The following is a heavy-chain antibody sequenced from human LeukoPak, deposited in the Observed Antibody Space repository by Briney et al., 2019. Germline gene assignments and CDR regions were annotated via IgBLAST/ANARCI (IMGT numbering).Heavy chain of an antibody. J-gene: IGHJ4*02. CDR1: GFTFSSYW. Sequence: QPGGSLRLSCAASGFTFSSYWMHWVRQAPGKGLVWVSRINSDGSSTSYADSVKGRFTISRDNAKNTLYPQMNSLRAEDTAVYYCARGPYSANYYVGDYWGQGTLVTVSS. CDR2: INSDGSST. V-gene: IGHV3-74*01. CDR3: ARGPYSANYYVGDY. D-gene: IGHD1-26*01.